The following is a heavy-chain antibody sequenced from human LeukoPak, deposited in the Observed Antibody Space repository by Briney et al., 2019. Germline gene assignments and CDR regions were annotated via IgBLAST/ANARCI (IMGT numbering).Heavy chain of an antibody. CDR2: ISYDGSNK. V-gene: IGHV3-30*03. D-gene: IGHD3-22*01. CDR1: GFMFSSYG. J-gene: IGHJ5*02. Sequence: GGSLRLSCAASGFMFSSYGMHWVRQAPGKGLEWVAVISYDGSNKYYADSVKGRFTISRDNSKNTLYLQMNSLRAEDTAVYYCSRYYYDSSGYSNWFDPWGQGTLVTVSS. CDR3: SRYYYDSSGYSNWFDP.